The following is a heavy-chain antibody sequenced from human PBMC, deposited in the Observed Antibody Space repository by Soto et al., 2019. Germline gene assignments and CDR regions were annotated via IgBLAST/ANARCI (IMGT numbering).Heavy chain of an antibody. CDR3: ATQYQLLYYYYYGMDV. V-gene: IGHV1-69*13. J-gene: IGHJ6*02. D-gene: IGHD2-2*01. CDR2: IIPIFGTA. Sequence: SVKVSCKASGGTFSSYAISWVRQAPGQGLEWMGGIIPIFGTANYAQKFQGRVTITADESTSTAYMELSSLRSEDTAVYYCATQYQLLYYYYYGMDVWGQGTTVTSP. CDR1: GGTFSSYA.